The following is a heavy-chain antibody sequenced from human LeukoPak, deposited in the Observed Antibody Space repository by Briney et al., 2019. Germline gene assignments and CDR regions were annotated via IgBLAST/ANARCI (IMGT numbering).Heavy chain of an antibody. D-gene: IGHD5-12*01. Sequence: PSQTLSLTCTVSGGSISSGGYYWSWIRQHPGKGLEWIGYIYYSGSTYYNPSLKSRVTISVDTSKNQFFLKLSSVTAADTAVYYCARSFSGYDYYFDYWGQGTLVTVSS. CDR1: GGSISSGGYY. J-gene: IGHJ4*02. V-gene: IGHV4-31*03. CDR2: IYYSGST. CDR3: ARSFSGYDYYFDY.